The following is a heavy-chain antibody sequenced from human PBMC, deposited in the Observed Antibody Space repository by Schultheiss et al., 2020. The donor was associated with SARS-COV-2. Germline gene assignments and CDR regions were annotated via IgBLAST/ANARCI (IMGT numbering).Heavy chain of an antibody. CDR1: GYTFTGYY. CDR2: INPNSGGV. CDR3: ARSYSSSWHTGGGTDMDV. D-gene: IGHD6-13*01. Sequence: ASVKVSCKASGYTFTGYYMHWVRQAPGQGLQWMGWINPNSGGVTYAQEFQGWVTMTRDTSISTAYMVLSRLRSDDTAVYYCARSYSSSWHTGGGTDMDVWGQGTTVTVSS. V-gene: IGHV1-2*04. J-gene: IGHJ6*02.